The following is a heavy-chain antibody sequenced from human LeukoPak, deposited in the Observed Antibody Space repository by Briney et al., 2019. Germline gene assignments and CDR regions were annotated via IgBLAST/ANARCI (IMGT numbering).Heavy chain of an antibody. CDR3: ARGSMDDAFDI. J-gene: IGHJ3*02. V-gene: IGHV1-69*13. CDR2: IIPIFGTA. D-gene: IGHD2/OR15-2a*01. CDR1: GGTFSSYA. Sequence: GASVKVSCKASGGTFSSYATSWVRQAPGQGLEWMGGIIPIFGTANYAQKFQGTVTITADESTSTAYMELSSLRSEDTAVYYCARGSMDDAFDIWGQGTMVTVSS.